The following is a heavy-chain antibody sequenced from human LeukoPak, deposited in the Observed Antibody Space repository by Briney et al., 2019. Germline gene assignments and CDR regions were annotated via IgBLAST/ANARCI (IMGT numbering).Heavy chain of an antibody. D-gene: IGHD1-26*01. CDR2: ISSSSSYI. Sequence: GGSLRLSCAASGFTFSSYSMNWVRQAPGKGLEWVSSISSSSSYIYYADSVKGRFTISRDNAKNSLYLQMNSLRAEDTAVYYCADSSGSYSGAIDYWGQGTLVTVSS. V-gene: IGHV3-21*01. CDR1: GFTFSSYS. J-gene: IGHJ4*02. CDR3: ADSSGSYSGAIDY.